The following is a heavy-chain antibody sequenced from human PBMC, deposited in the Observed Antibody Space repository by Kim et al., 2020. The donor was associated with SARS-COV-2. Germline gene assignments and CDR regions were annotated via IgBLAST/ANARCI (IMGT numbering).Heavy chain of an antibody. V-gene: IGHV3-23*01. CDR2: ISDGGTRT. CDR3: VRNDYFNSGSSYYYDMDV. CDR1: GFTFSSYA. D-gene: IGHD3-10*01. J-gene: IGHJ6*02. Sequence: GGSLRLSCTASGFTFSSYAMSWVRQAPGKRLEWVSAISDGGTRTYYADSVKGRFTISRDNSKNTLYLQMTGMRAEDTGVYYCVRNDYFNSGSSYYYDMDVWGQGTTVTVSS.